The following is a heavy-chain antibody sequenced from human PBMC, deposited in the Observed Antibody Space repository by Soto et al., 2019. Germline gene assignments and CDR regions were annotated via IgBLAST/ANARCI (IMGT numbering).Heavy chain of an antibody. CDR2: ITSSGSYI. V-gene: IGHV3-21*01. D-gene: IGHD2-2*01. CDR1: GPTFSTYV. Sequence: DVQLVESGGGLVKPGWSLRLSCVASGPTFSTYVMNWIRQTSGKGLEWVSSITSSGSYIHYADSVQGRFTVYRDNAKNSIYLQMNSRRVEDTAVYFCARDEAAGSSTSNWGQGTLVTVSS. J-gene: IGHJ4*02. CDR3: ARDEAAGSSTSN.